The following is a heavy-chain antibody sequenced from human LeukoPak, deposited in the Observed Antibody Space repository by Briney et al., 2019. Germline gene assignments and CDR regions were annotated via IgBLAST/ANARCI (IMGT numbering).Heavy chain of an antibody. CDR2: IKGDGIST. D-gene: IGHD3-3*01. CDR3: AKDHYWSIDY. CDR1: GSTFSSYS. J-gene: IGHJ4*02. V-gene: IGHV3-74*01. Sequence: GGSLRLSCAASGSTFSSYSMNWVRHAPGQGLVWVSRIKGDGISTNYADSVKGRFTISRDIAKNTLYLQMNSLRAEDTGVYYCAKDHYWSIDYWGRGTLVTVSS.